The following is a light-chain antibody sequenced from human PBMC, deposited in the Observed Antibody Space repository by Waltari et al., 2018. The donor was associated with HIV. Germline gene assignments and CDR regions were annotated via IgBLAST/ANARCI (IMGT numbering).Light chain of an antibody. V-gene: IGLV2-14*01. J-gene: IGLJ3*02. Sequence: QSALTQPASVSGSPGQSITLSCTGTSRDVGGYNYVSWYQQHPGKAPKLMIYEVRNRPSGVSNRFSGSKSGNTASLTISGLQAEDEADYYCSSYTSSSTLGVFGGGTKLTVL. CDR2: EVR. CDR3: SSYTSSSTLGV. CDR1: SRDVGGYNY.